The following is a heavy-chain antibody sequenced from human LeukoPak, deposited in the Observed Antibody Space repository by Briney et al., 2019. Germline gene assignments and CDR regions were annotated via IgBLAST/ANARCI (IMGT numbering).Heavy chain of an antibody. V-gene: IGHV4-59*01. CDR1: GGSISSYY. D-gene: IGHD3-10*01. CDR2: IFHTGST. Sequence: SETLSLTCTVSGGSISSYYWSWIRQPPGKGLEWIGYIFHTGSTNYNPSLKSRITISVDTSKNQFSLKLSSVTAADTAVYYCASQSITMIRADAFDIWGQGTMVTVSS. CDR3: ASQSITMIRADAFDI. J-gene: IGHJ3*02.